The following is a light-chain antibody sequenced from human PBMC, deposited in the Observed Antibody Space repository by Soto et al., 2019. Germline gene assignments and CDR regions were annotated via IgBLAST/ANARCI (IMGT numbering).Light chain of an antibody. CDR1: NSELGGYNY. CDR3: SSYTSSSTPYV. J-gene: IGLJ1*01. CDR2: DVT. V-gene: IGLV2-14*01. Sequence: QSVLTQPAPVSGSPGQAITISLPWTNSELGGYNYVSWYQQHPVKAPKLMIYDVTNRPSGVSDRFSGSKSGNTASLTISGLQAEDEADYYCSSYTSSSTPYVFGTGTKVTVL.